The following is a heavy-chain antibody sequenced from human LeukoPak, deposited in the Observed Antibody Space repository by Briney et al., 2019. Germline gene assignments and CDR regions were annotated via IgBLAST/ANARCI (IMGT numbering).Heavy chain of an antibody. V-gene: IGHV3-23*01. CDR2: ISGSGTYT. J-gene: IGHJ4*02. D-gene: IGHD4-11*01. Sequence: GGSLRLSCEASGLTFSNYAMSWVRQAPGKGLEWVSAISGSGTYTYYADSVKGRFTISRDNSKNTMYLQTNSLRAEDTAVYYCAKARFTVTNYFDYWGQGTLVTVSS. CDR1: GLTFSNYA. CDR3: AKARFTVTNYFDY.